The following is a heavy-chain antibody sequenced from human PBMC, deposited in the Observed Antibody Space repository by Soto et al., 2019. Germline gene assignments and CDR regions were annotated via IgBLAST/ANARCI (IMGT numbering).Heavy chain of an antibody. D-gene: IGHD4-17*01. CDR3: ARDRNGDYDHSYYGMDV. V-gene: IGHV4-59*01. Sequence: SETLSLTCTVSGGSISSYYWSWIRQPPGKGLEWIGYIYYSGSTNYNPSLKSRVTISVDTSKNQFSLKLSSVTAADTAVYYCARDRNGDYDHSYYGMDVWGQGTSVTVSS. CDR2: IYYSGST. CDR1: GGSISSYY. J-gene: IGHJ6*02.